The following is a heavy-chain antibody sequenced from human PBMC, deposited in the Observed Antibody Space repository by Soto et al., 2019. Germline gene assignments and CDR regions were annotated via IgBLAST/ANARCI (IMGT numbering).Heavy chain of an antibody. CDR3: TRRRMFYGMDV. D-gene: IGHD3-10*02. CDR1: GFSLSSYGVG. J-gene: IGHJ6*02. V-gene: IGHV2-5*02. CDR2: IYWDDDE. Sequence: QITLKESGPTLVKPSQTLTLTCTFSGFSLSSYGVGVGWVRQPPGKALEWLALIYWDDDERYSPSLNSRVTITKDPSKNQVVLTMPNMHPVDTATYYCTRRRMFYGMDVWGQGTTVTVSS.